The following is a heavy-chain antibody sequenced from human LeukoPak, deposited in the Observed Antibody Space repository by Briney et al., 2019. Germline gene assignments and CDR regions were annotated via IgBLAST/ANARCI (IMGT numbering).Heavy chain of an antibody. Sequence: GASVKVSCKASGYTFTSYGISWVRQAPGQGLEWMGWNSAYNGNTNYAQKLQGRVTMTTDTSTSTAYMELRSLRSDDTAVYYCARAYYYDSSGYCLDYWGQGTLVTVSS. V-gene: IGHV1-18*01. CDR3: ARAYYYDSSGYCLDY. D-gene: IGHD3-22*01. J-gene: IGHJ4*02. CDR1: GYTFTSYG. CDR2: NSAYNGNT.